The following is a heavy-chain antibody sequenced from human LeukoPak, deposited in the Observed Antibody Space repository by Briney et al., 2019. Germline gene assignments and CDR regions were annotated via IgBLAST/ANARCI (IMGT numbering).Heavy chain of an antibody. CDR2: IRSSSRTI. J-gene: IGHJ2*01. CDR1: GFTFSSYS. Sequence: PGGSLRLSCVASGFTFSSYSMNWVRQAPGKGLEWVSYIRSSSRTIYYADSVKGRFTISRDNAKNSLYLQMNSLRAEDTAVYYCAKGVVPAAMTWYFDLWGRGTLVTVSS. V-gene: IGHV3-48*01. CDR3: AKGVVPAAMTWYFDL. D-gene: IGHD2-2*01.